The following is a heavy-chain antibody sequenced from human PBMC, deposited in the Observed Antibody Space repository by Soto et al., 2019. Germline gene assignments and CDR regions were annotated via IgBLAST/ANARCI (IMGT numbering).Heavy chain of an antibody. CDR3: ARDLFLSRYYYDSRGHFDH. D-gene: IGHD3-22*01. CDR2: INAGNGNT. Sequence: ASVKVSCKASGYTFTMYAMHCVLQSPVQRLDWMGCINAGNGNTKYSQKFQGRVTITRDTSASTAYMELSSLRSEDTAVYYCARDLFLSRYYYDSRGHFDHWGQGTLVTVSS. J-gene: IGHJ4*02. V-gene: IGHV1-3*01. CDR1: GYTFTMYA.